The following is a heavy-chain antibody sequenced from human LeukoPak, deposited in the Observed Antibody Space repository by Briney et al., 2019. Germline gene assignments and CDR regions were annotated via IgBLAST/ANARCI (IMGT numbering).Heavy chain of an antibody. CDR1: GYTFTDYF. CDR3: ARDFERPDY. CDR2: INPNSGGT. V-gene: IGHV1-2*06. Sequence: GASVKVSCKASGYTFTDYFIHWVRQAPGQGLEWMGRINPNSGGTNYAQKFQGRVTMTRDTSISTAYMELIRLRSDDTAVYYCARDFERPDYWGQGTLVTVSP. J-gene: IGHJ4*02.